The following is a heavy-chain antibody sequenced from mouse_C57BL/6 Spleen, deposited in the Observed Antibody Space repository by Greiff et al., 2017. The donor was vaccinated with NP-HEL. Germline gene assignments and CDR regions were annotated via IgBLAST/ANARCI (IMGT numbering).Heavy chain of an antibody. V-gene: IGHV7-3*01. CDR3: ATLDSSGYAMDY. Sequence: EVKLVESGGGLVQPGGSLSLSCAASGFTFTDYYMSWVRQPPGKALEWLGFIRNKANGYTKEYSASVKGRFTISRDNSQSILYLQMNALRAEDSATYYCATLDSSGYAMDYWGQGTSVTVSS. J-gene: IGHJ4*01. D-gene: IGHD3-2*02. CDR1: GFTFTDYY. CDR2: IRNKANGYTK.